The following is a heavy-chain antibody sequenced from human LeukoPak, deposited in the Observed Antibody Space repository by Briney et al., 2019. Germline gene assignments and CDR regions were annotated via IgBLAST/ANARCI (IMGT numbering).Heavy chain of an antibody. J-gene: IGHJ4*02. CDR2: IYYSGST. V-gene: IGHV4-38-2*02. CDR1: GYSISSGYY. D-gene: IGHD3-9*01. Sequence: SETLSLTCTVSGYSISSGYYWGWIRQPPGKGLEWIGYIYYSGSTNYNPSLKSRVTISVDTSKNQFSLKLSSVTAADTAVYYCARGTDYDILTGSLYYFDYWGQGTLVTVSS. CDR3: ARGTDYDILTGSLYYFDY.